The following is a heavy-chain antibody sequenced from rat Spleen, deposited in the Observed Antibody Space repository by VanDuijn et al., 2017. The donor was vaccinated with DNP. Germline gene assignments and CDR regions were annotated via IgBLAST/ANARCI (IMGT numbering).Heavy chain of an antibody. J-gene: IGHJ4*01. CDR1: GFSLTGSD. D-gene: IGHD1-9*01. CDR2: IWPDGST. CDR3: ARYYGYNYYAMDA. V-gene: IGHV2-13*01. Sequence: QVQLKESGPGLVQPSQTLSPTCTVSGFSLTGSDVHWVRQPPGKGLEWMGIIWPDGSTNYNSAVQSRLSISRDTSKSQVFLKMNSLQTEDTAMYFCARYYGYNYYAMDAWGQGTSVTVSS.